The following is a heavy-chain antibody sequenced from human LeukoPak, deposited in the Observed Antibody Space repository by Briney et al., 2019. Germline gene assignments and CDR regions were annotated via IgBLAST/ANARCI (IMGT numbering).Heavy chain of an antibody. J-gene: IGHJ3*02. D-gene: IGHD2-2*01. V-gene: IGHV3-64*01. CDR3: AREIVVVPAYAFDI. Sequence: SGGSLRLSCAAPGFTFSSYAMHWVRQAPGKGLEYVSAISSNGGSTYYANSVKGRFTISRDNSKNTLYLQMGSLRAEDMAVYYCAREIVVVPAYAFDIWGQGTMVTVSS. CDR1: GFTFSSYA. CDR2: ISSNGGST.